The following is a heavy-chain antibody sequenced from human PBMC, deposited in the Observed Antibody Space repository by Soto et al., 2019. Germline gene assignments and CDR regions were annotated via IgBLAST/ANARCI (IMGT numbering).Heavy chain of an antibody. D-gene: IGHD1-1*01. J-gene: IGHJ3*02. Sequence: QLQLQESGSGLVRPSQTLSLTCAVSGGSISSGDYSWSWLRQPPGKGLEWIGYIFHTGSTKYNPSLKSRVTISVDRSKNQFSLKLSSVTAADTAVYYCARWAELLLEAFDIWGQGTMVSVS. CDR1: GGSISSGDYS. CDR3: ARWAELLLEAFDI. V-gene: IGHV4-30-2*01. CDR2: IFHTGST.